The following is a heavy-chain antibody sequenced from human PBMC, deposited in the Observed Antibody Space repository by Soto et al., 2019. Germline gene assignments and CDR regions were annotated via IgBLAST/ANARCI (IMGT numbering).Heavy chain of an antibody. CDR2: INAGDGGT. CDR3: ARTGHSGSYDF. V-gene: IGHV1-3*01. D-gene: IGHD3-22*01. Sequence: ASVKVSCKASGYTFANYGIHWVRQAPGQRLEWMGWINAGDGGTKYSENFQDRVTITRDTSASTVYLGLSSLSSEDTASYYCARTGHSGSYDFWGQGTLVTV. J-gene: IGHJ4*02. CDR1: GYTFANYG.